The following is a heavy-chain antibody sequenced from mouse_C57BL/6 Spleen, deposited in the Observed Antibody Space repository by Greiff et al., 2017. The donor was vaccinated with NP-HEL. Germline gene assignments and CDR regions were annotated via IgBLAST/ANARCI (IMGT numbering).Heavy chain of an antibody. J-gene: IGHJ3*01. V-gene: IGHV1-50*01. Sequence: QVQLKQPGAELVKPGASVKLSCKASGYTFTSYWMQWVKQRPGQGLEWIGEIDPSDSYTNYNQKFKGKATLTVDTSSSTAYMQLSSLTSEDSAVYYCARMGTQGRFAYWGQGTLVTVSA. CDR1: GYTFTSYW. CDR3: ARMGTQGRFAY. CDR2: IDPSDSYT. D-gene: IGHD3-1*01.